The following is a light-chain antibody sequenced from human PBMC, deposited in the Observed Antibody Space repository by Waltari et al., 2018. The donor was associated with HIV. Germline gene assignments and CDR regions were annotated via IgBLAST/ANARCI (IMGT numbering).Light chain of an antibody. CDR1: SGRLASNY. J-gene: IGLJ2*01. V-gene: IGLV6-57*01. Sequence: NFMLTQPHSVSESPGKTVTVSCTRSSGRLASNYVQWYQQRPGSSPTTVIYKDVQRPSGVPDRFSGSIDSSSNSASLTISGLRPEDEADYYCQSYDNENPVLFGGGTKLTVL. CDR2: KDV. CDR3: QSYDNENPVL.